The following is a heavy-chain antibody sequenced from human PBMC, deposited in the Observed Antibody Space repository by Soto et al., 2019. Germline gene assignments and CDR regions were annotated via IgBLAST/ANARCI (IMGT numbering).Heavy chain of an antibody. CDR2: IIPTFGTA. J-gene: IGHJ6*02. CDR1: GGTFSSYA. Sequence: GASVKVSCKASGGTFSSYAISWVRQAPGQGLEWMGGIIPTFGTANYAQKFQGRVTITADESTSTAYMELSSLRSEDTAVYYCASGVAARHYYYYGMDVWGQGTTVTVSS. D-gene: IGHD6-6*01. V-gene: IGHV1-69*13. CDR3: ASGVAARHYYYYGMDV.